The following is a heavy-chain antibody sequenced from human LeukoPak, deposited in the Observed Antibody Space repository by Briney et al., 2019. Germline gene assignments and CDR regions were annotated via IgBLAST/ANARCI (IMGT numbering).Heavy chain of an antibody. CDR1: GFTFSTHA. D-gene: IGHD3-10*01. J-gene: IGHJ6*02. CDR3: ARGGITLFRGGDYYYGMDV. V-gene: IGHV3-30*04. Sequence: GGSPRLSCAASGFTFSTHAMHWVRQAPGKGLEWVAVISYDGSNKSYADSVKGRFTISRDNSKNTLYLQMNSLRAEDTAVYYCARGGITLFRGGDYYYGMDVWGQGTTVTVSS. CDR2: ISYDGSNK.